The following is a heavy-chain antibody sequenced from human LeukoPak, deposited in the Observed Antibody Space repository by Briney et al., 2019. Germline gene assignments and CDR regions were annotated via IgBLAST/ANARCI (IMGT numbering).Heavy chain of an antibody. CDR2: IYYSGST. V-gene: IGHV4-59*01. Sequence: SETLSLTCTVSGGSISSYYWSWIRQPPGKGLEWIGYIYYSGSTNYNPSLKSRVTISVDTSKNQFSLKLSSVTAADTAVYYCASSGYCSGGSCYPYYYYMDVWGKGTTVTVSS. J-gene: IGHJ6*03. CDR3: ASSGYCSGGSCYPYYYYMDV. CDR1: GGSISSYY. D-gene: IGHD2-15*01.